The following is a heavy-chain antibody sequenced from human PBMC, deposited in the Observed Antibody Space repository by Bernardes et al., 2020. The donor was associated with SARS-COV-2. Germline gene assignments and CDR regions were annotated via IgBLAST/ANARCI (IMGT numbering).Heavy chain of an antibody. Sequence: SGPTLVKPTQTLTLTCTFSGFSLSTSGVGVGWIRQPPGKALEWLALIYWDDDKRYSPSLKDRLTITKDTSRNQVVLTMTNMDPVDTATYFCARDQGGNSGRWGFDYWGQGTLVTVSS. D-gene: IGHD2-21*02. J-gene: IGHJ4*02. CDR1: GFSLSTSGVG. CDR3: ARDQGGNSGRWGFDY. CDR2: IYWDDDK. V-gene: IGHV2-5*02.